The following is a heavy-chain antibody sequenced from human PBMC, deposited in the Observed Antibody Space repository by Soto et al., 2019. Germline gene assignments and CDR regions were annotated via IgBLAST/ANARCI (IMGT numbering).Heavy chain of an antibody. CDR2: IIPIFGTA. Sequence: QVQLVQSGAEVKKPGSSVKVSCKASGGTFSSYAISWVRQAPGQGLEWMGGIIPIFGTANYAQKFQGRVTITADDSTSAAYLELSSLRSEATAVYYCARETTAPLNESRSEGYYGMDVWGQGTTVTVSS. J-gene: IGHJ6*02. CDR3: ARETTAPLNESRSEGYYGMDV. CDR1: GGTFSSYA. V-gene: IGHV1-69*12. D-gene: IGHD4-17*01.